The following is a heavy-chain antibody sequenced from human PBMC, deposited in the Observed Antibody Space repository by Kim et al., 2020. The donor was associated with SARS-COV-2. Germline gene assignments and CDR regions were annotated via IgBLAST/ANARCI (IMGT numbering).Heavy chain of an antibody. Sequence: SETLSLTCTVSGGSISGYYWSWIRQTPGKGPEWIGHIFYSGSTNYSPSLKSRVTISLDTSRNQFSLRLSSVTAADTAVYFCAREQSGYYGPGSYDYWGQG. D-gene: IGHD3-10*01. J-gene: IGHJ4*02. CDR3: AREQSGYYGPGSYDY. CDR2: IFYSGST. V-gene: IGHV4-59*01. CDR1: GGSISGYY.